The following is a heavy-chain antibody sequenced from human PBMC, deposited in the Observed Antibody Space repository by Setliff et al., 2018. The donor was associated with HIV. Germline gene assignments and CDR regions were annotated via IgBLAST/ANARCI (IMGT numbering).Heavy chain of an antibody. CDR1: GDSISDTTYY. D-gene: IGHD6-13*01. V-gene: IGHV4-39*01. CDR3: ARHRDPPGSSWIFYYYYMDV. Sequence: SETLSLTCSVSGDSISDTTYYWGWIRQPPGKGLEWIGNIYHSGSTLYNPSLSSRLTISVDTSKNQVSLRLSSVTAADTGVYYCARHRDPPGSSWIFYYYYMDVWGKGTTVTVSS. J-gene: IGHJ6*03. CDR2: IYHSGST.